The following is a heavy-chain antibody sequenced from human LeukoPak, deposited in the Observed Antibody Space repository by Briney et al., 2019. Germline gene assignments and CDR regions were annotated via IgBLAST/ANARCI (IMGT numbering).Heavy chain of an antibody. V-gene: IGHV4-39*01. CDR1: GGSISSSSYY. CDR3: ARRLWGVHSAHFDY. D-gene: IGHD3-16*01. J-gene: IGHJ4*02. CDR2: IYYSGST. Sequence: PSETLSLTCTVSGGSISSSSYYWGWIRQPPGKGLEWIGSIYYSGSTYYNPSLKSRVTISVDTSKNQFSLKLSSVTAADTAVYYCARRLWGVHSAHFDYWGQGTLVTVSS.